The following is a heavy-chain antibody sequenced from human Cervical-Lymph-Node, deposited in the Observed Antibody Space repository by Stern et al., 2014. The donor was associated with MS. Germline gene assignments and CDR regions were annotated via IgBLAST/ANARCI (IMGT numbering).Heavy chain of an antibody. V-gene: IGHV3-30*03. CDR1: GFAFSNYG. CDR3: ARGGQELALAENFQH. J-gene: IGHJ1*01. Sequence: DQLVASGGGVVQPGRSLRLSCGTSGFAFSNYGMHWVRQAPGKGLEWVAVISYDGSNKYYEDSVKGRFTISRDNSKNTLYLQMNGLRTEDTAMYYCARGGQELALAENFQHWGQGTLVAVSS. CDR2: ISYDGSNK. D-gene: IGHD6-13*01.